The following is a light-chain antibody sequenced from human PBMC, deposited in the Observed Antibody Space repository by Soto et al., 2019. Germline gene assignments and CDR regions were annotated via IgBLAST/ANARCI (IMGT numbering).Light chain of an antibody. V-gene: IGKV1-5*01. Sequence: DIQMTQSPSTLSASVGDRVTITCRASQSLGSWLAWYQQKPGKAPNLLIYDASNLQSGVPSRFSGSGSGTEFTLTXXSLXPDDFATYYCQHYNTYSTWTFGQGTKV. CDR1: QSLGSW. CDR2: DAS. CDR3: QHYNTYSTWT. J-gene: IGKJ1*01.